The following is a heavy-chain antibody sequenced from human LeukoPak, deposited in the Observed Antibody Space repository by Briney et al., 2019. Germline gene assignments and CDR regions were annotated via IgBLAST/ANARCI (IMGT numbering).Heavy chain of an antibody. D-gene: IGHD6-13*01. Sequence: PGGSLRLSCAASGFTFSTYEMNWVRQAPGKGLEWISYISDSGTTINYADSVKGRFTISRDNAKNSLYLQMNSLRAEDTAVYYCATGSWYRVYWGQGTLVTVSS. V-gene: IGHV3-48*03. J-gene: IGHJ4*02. CDR3: ATGSWYRVY. CDR2: ISDSGTTI. CDR1: GFTFSTYE.